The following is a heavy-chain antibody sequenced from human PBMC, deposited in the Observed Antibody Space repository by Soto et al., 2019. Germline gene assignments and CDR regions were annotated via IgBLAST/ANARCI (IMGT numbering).Heavy chain of an antibody. D-gene: IGHD3-10*01. CDR1: GGSISSYY. V-gene: IGHV4-59*01. CDR3: ARGPLVEDYGSGSSKYYYGMDV. J-gene: IGHJ6*02. Sequence: SETLSLTCTVSGGSISSYYWSWIRQPPGKGLEWIGYIYYSGSTNYNPSLKSRVTISVDTSKNQFSLKLSSVTAADTAVYYCARGPLVEDYGSGSSKYYYGMDVWGQGTTVTVSS. CDR2: IYYSGST.